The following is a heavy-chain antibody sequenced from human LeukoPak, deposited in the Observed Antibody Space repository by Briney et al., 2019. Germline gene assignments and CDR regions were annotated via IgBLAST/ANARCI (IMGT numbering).Heavy chain of an antibody. J-gene: IGHJ6*02. CDR2: IYYSGST. D-gene: IGHD5-12*01. V-gene: IGHV4-31*03. CDR3: ARDYEYSGYDYYYYYGMDV. Sequence: PSETLSLTCTVSGGSISSGGYYWSWIRQHPGKGLEWIGYIYYSGSTYYNPSLKSRVTISVDTSKNQFSLKLSSVTAADTAVYYCARDYEYSGYDYYYYYGMDVWGQGTTVTVSS. CDR1: GGSISSGGYY.